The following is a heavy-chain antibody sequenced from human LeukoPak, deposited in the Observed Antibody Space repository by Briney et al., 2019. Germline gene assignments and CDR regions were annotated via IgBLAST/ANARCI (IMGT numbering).Heavy chain of an antibody. D-gene: IGHD1-14*01. Sequence: GGSLRLSCAASGFTFNSYWMHWVPQVPGKGLVWVARINPGGSSITYADSVKGRFTISRDNAKNTLYLQMDSLRAEDTGVYYCARSNQADDYWGQGTLVTVSS. CDR3: ARSNQADDY. V-gene: IGHV3-74*01. J-gene: IGHJ4*02. CDR1: GFTFNSYW. CDR2: INPGGSSI.